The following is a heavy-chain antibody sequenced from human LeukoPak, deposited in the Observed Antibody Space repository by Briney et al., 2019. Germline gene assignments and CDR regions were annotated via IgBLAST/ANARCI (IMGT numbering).Heavy chain of an antibody. V-gene: IGHV3-74*01. Sequence: GGSLRLSCAASGFTFTTYWMHWVRQAPGKGLVWVSHINSDGSITSYADSVKGRFTISRDNAKNTLYLQMNSLRAEDTAVYYCARDRPDYYDSSEYGMDVWGQGTTVTVSS. CDR3: ARDRPDYYDSSEYGMDV. D-gene: IGHD3-22*01. J-gene: IGHJ6*02. CDR1: GFTFTTYW. CDR2: INSDGSIT.